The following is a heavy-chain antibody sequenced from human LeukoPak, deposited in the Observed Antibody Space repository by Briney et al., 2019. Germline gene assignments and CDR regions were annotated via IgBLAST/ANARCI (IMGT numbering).Heavy chain of an antibody. J-gene: IGHJ4*02. D-gene: IGHD5-24*01. CDR1: GGSISSSSYY. V-gene: IGHV4-39*07. CDR3: ARGGSVEMATIDNYFDY. CDR2: IYYSGST. Sequence: TSETLSLTCTVSGGSISSSSYYWGWIRQPPGKGLEWIGSIYYSGSTYYNPSLKSRVTISVDTSKNQFSLKLSSVTAADTAVYYCARGGSVEMATIDNYFDYWGQGTLVTVSS.